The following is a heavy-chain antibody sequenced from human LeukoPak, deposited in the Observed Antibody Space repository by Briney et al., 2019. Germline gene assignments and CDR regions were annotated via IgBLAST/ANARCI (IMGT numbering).Heavy chain of an antibody. CDR3: AKLELYYDFWSGYFDFDY. J-gene: IGHJ4*02. Sequence: GGSLRLSCAASGFMFSSNWMGWVRLAPGKGLEWVANIKEDGTETYYVDSVKGRFTISRDNAKNSLYLQMNSLRVEDTAVYYCAKLELYYDFWSGYFDFDYWGQGTLVTVSS. CDR2: IKEDGTET. CDR1: GFMFSSNW. V-gene: IGHV3-7*03. D-gene: IGHD3-3*01.